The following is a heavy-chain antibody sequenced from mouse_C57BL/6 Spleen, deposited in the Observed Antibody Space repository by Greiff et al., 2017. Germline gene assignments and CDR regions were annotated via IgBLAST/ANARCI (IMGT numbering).Heavy chain of an antibody. Sequence: QVQLQQSGPGLVQPSQSLSITCTVSGFSLTSYGVHWVRQSPGKGLEWLGVIWRGGSTDYNAAFMSRLSITKGTSKSQFFFKMNRLQADDTAIYYCAKTGGTTVGAMDYWGQGTSVTVSS. CDR1: GFSLTSYG. CDR2: IWRGGST. CDR3: AKTGGTTVGAMDY. V-gene: IGHV2-5*01. J-gene: IGHJ4*01. D-gene: IGHD1-1*01.